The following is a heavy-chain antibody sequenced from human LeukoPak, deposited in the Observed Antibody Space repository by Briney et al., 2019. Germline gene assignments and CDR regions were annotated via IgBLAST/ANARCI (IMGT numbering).Heavy chain of an antibody. Sequence: PSETLSLTCAVYGGSFSGYYWSWIRQPPGKGLEWIGEINHSGSTNYNPSLKSRVTIPVDTSKNQFSLKLTSVTAADTAVYYCASDDLGAETTVDYWGQGTLVTVSS. CDR1: GGSFSGYY. CDR2: INHSGST. V-gene: IGHV4-34*01. CDR3: ASDDLGAETTVDY. J-gene: IGHJ4*02. D-gene: IGHD1-1*01.